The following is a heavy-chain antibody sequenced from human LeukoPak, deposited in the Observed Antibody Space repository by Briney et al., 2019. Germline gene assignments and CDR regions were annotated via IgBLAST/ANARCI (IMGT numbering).Heavy chain of an antibody. CDR3: ARGIAAAGFDAFDI. CDR2: IKQDGSEK. V-gene: IGHV3-7*01. J-gene: IGHJ3*02. Sequence: GGSLRLSCAASGFTFSSYWMSWVRQAPGKGLEWVANIKQDGSEKYYVDSVKGRFTISRDNAKNSLYLQMNSLRAEDTAVYYCARGIAAAGFDAFDIWGQGTMVTVSS. D-gene: IGHD6-13*01. CDR1: GFTFSSYW.